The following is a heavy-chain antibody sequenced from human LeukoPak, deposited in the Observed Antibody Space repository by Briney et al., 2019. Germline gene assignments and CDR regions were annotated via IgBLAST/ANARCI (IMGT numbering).Heavy chain of an antibody. CDR2: ISSSGST. CDR1: GDSISSGDYY. J-gene: IGHJ3*02. V-gene: IGHV4-61*02. CDR3: ARGPYSYDSSGAFDI. D-gene: IGHD3-22*01. Sequence: KTSETLSLTCTVSGDSISSGDYYWSWIRPPAGKGLEWIGRISSSGSTNYNPSLKSRVTISVDTSKNQFSLKLSSVTAADTAVYFCARGPYSYDSSGAFDIWGQGTMVTVSS.